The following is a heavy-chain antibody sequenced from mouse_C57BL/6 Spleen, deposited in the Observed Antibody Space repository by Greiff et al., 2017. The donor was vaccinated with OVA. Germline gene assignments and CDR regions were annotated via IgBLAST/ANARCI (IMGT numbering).Heavy chain of an antibody. J-gene: IGHJ3*01. CDR2: IYPGSGST. CDR1: GYTFTSYW. V-gene: IGHV1-55*01. Sequence: QVQLQQPGAELVKPGASVKMSCKASGYTFTSYWITWVKQRPGQGLEWIGDIYPGSGSTNYNEKFKSKATLTVDTSSSPAYMQLSSLTSEDSAVYYCAREGYGNCSAGFAYWGQGTLVTVSA. D-gene: IGHD2-1*01. CDR3: AREGYGNCSAGFAY.